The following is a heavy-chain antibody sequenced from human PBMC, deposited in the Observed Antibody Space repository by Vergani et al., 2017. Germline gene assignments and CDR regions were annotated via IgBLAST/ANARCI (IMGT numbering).Heavy chain of an antibody. CDR3: ARDRSRGVTIFGVVKGWFDP. Sequence: EVQLVESGGGLVKPGGSLRLSCAASGFTFSSYSMNWVRQAPGKGLEWVSSISSSSSDIYYADSVKGRFTISRDNAKNSLYLQMNSLRAEDTAVYYCARDRSRGVTIFGVVKGWFDPWGQGTLVTVSS. CDR1: GFTFSSYS. D-gene: IGHD3-3*01. CDR2: ISSSSSDI. J-gene: IGHJ5*02. V-gene: IGHV3-21*01.